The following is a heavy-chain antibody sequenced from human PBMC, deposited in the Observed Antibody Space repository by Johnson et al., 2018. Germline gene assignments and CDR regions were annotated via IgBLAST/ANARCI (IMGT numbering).Heavy chain of an antibody. CDR1: GFTFSNAW. Sequence: VQLVESGGGLVKPGGSLRLSCAASGFTFSNAWMSWVRQAPGKGLEWVGRIKSKTDGGTTDYAAPVKGRFTISRDDSKNTLYLQMNSLKTEDTAVYYCTTSYDFLTGYPRGALDIWVQGTIVTVSS. CDR3: TTSYDFLTGYPRGALDI. CDR2: IKSKTDGGTT. V-gene: IGHV3-15*01. D-gene: IGHD3-9*01. J-gene: IGHJ3*02.